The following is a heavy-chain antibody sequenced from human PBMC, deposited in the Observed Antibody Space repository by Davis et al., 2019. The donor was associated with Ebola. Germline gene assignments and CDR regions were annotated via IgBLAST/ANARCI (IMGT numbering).Heavy chain of an antibody. D-gene: IGHD2-15*01. J-gene: IGHJ4*02. V-gene: IGHV3-30*03. CDR2: ISYDGTKA. CDR3: ARDAHMVALGLDS. CDR1: GFTFSSYG. Sequence: GESLKISCAASGFTFSSYGMHWVRQAPGKGLEWVAIISYDGTKAYYGDSVKGRFTISRDGPKNTVYLQMDSLRPDDTAVYYCARDAHMVALGLDSWGQGTLVTVSS.